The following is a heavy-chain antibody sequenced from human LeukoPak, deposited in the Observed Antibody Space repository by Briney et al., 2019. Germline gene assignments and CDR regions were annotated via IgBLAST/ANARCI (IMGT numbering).Heavy chain of an antibody. CDR2: IFYSGSV. V-gene: IGHV4-4*02. D-gene: IGHD5-12*01. Sequence: SETLSLTCDVSGGSINSRNWWSWVRQSPEKGLEWIGQIFYSGSVNYSPSFKSRVTISVDTSKNLFSLRLTSMTAADTAIYYCVRDRNSNLRLGFWGPGTLVTVSS. CDR1: GGSINSRNW. J-gene: IGHJ4*02. CDR3: VRDRNSNLRLGF.